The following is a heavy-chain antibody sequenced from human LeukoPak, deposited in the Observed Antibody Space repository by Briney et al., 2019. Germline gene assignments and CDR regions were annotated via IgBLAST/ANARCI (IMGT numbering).Heavy chain of an antibody. Sequence: SETLSLTCAVYGGSFSGYYWSWSRQPPGKGLEWIGEINHSGSDNHTPSLKSRVTTSVHTSKNPFSLKLSSVTAAVTAVYYCARGPVLRYFDWSPNGAYYGMAVWGQGTTVTVSS. J-gene: IGHJ6*02. V-gene: IGHV4-34*01. CDR2: INHSGSD. CDR1: GGSFSGYY. CDR3: ARGPVLRYFDWSPNGAYYGMAV. D-gene: IGHD3-9*01.